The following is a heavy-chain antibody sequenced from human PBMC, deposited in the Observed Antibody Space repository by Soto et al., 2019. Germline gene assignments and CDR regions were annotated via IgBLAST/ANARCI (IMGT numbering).Heavy chain of an antibody. Sequence: VQLVESGGGLVQPGGSLRLSCAASGFTFSSYWMHWVRQAPGKGLVWVSRINSDGSSTSYEDSVKGRFTISRDNAKNTLYLQMNSLRAEDTAVYYCAREIAVAGNFDYWGQGTLVTVSS. CDR2: INSDGSST. V-gene: IGHV3-74*01. CDR3: AREIAVAGNFDY. D-gene: IGHD6-19*01. CDR1: GFTFSSYW. J-gene: IGHJ4*02.